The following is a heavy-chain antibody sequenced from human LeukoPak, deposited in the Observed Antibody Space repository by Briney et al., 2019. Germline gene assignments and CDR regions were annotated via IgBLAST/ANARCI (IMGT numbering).Heavy chain of an antibody. CDR3: ASYSSSWSYYFDY. Sequence: GGSLRLSCAASGFTFSSYGMSWVRQAPGKGLEWVSYISSSGSTIYYADSVKGRFTISRDNAKNSLYLQMNSLRAEDTAVYYCASYSSSWSYYFDYWGQGTLVTVSS. CDR1: GFTFSSYG. J-gene: IGHJ4*02. V-gene: IGHV3-48*04. CDR2: ISSSGSTI. D-gene: IGHD6-13*01.